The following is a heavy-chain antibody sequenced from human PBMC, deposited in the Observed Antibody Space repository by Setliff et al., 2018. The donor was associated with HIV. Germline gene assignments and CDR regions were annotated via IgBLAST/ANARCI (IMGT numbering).Heavy chain of an antibody. CDR1: GGSISSSTYY. Sequence: SETLSLTCSVSGGSISSSTYYWGWIRQPPGKGLEWIGDIFYTGNTYYNPSLKSRVAMSVDTSKNQFSLKLSSVTAADTAVYYCSVIDYWGQGTLVTVSS. CDR3: SVIDY. CDR2: IFYTGNT. V-gene: IGHV4-39*07. J-gene: IGHJ4*02.